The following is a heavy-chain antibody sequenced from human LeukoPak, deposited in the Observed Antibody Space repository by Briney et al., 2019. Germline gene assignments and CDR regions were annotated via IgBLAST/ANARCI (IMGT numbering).Heavy chain of an antibody. CDR2: IVVGSGNT. V-gene: IGHV1-58*01. Sequence: ASVKVSCKASGFTFTSSAVQWVRQARGQRLEWIGWIVVGSGNTNYAQKFQERVTITRDMSTSSAYMELSSLRSEDTAVYYCAAVGYYGSGSYPDRFDPWGQGTLVTVSS. D-gene: IGHD3-10*01. CDR1: GFTFTSSA. CDR3: AAVGYYGSGSYPDRFDP. J-gene: IGHJ5*02.